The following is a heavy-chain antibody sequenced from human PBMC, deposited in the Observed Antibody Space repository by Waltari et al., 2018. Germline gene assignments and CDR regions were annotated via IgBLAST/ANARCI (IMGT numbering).Heavy chain of an antibody. V-gene: IGHV1-18*01. CDR1: ANTFTSSG. CDR3: ASEAAHYFGMDV. D-gene: IGHD2-15*01. Sequence: VQLVQSGAEVKRPGASVTVSCKGSANTFTSSGISWVRQAPGQGLEWLGWISVTNGNTRYSPRFQDRVTMTTDTSTTTAYMEMTSLRSGDTAVYYCASEAAHYFGMDVWGQGTTVIVSS. J-gene: IGHJ6*02. CDR2: ISVTNGNT.